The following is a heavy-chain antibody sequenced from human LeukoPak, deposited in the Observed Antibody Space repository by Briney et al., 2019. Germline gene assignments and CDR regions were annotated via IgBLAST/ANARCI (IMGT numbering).Heavy chain of an antibody. V-gene: IGHV3-23*01. Sequence: GGSLTLSCAASGFTFRDAAMTWVRQAPGKGLEWVSLISSSGANAYYADSVKGRSTISRDNSKNTLYLQMNNLRGEDTAEYYCAKDMELASWGQGTLVTVSS. D-gene: IGHD1-26*01. CDR2: ISSSGANA. CDR1: GFTFRDAA. CDR3: AKDMELAS. J-gene: IGHJ5*02.